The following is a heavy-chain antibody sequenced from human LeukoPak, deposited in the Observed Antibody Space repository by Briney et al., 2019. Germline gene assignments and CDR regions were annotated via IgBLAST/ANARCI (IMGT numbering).Heavy chain of an antibody. CDR2: INAGNGNT. V-gene: IGHV1-3*01. Sequence: GASVKVSCKASGYTFTSYAIHWVRQAPGQRLEWMGWINAGNGNTKYSQQFQDRVTFTTDTSASTAYMDLSSLESEDTAIYYCARARTQGGTGYYDFWGQGTLVTVSS. CDR1: GYTFTSYA. CDR3: ARARTQGGTGYYDF. J-gene: IGHJ4*02. D-gene: IGHD3-9*01.